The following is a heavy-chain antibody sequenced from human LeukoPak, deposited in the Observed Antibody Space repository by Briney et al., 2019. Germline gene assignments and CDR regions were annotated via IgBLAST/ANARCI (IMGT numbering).Heavy chain of an antibody. J-gene: IGHJ4*02. CDR3: ARRGYSSGWRYFDY. CDR1: GGSISSRSYY. V-gene: IGHV4-61*05. D-gene: IGHD6-19*01. CDR2: IYYSGST. Sequence: PSETLSLTCIVSGGSISSRSYYWSWIRQPPGKGLEWIGYIYYSGSTNYNPSLKSRVTISVDTSKNQFSLKLSSVTAADTAVYYCARRGYSSGWRYFDYWGQGTLVTVSS.